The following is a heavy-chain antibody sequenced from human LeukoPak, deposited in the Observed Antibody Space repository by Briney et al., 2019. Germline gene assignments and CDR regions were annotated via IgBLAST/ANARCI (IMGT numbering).Heavy chain of an antibody. J-gene: IGHJ4*02. Sequence: ASVNVSCKASGGTFSSYAISWVRQAPGQGLEWMGGIIPIFGTANYAQKFQGRVTITADESTSTAYMELSSLRSEDTAVYYCARDGGGAAAGPFDYWGQGTLVTVSS. V-gene: IGHV1-69*13. CDR3: ARDGGGAAAGPFDY. CDR2: IIPIFGTA. D-gene: IGHD6-13*01. CDR1: GGTFSSYA.